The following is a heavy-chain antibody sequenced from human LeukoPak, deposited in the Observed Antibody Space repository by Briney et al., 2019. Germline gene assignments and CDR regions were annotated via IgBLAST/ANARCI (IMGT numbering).Heavy chain of an antibody. CDR1: GFTFSSYA. D-gene: IGHD3-16*02. J-gene: IGHJ3*02. CDR2: ISGSGGST. V-gene: IGHV3-23*01. CDR3: AKAAGYDYVWGSYRYGDAFDI. Sequence: GGSLRLSCAASGFTFSSYAMSWVRQAPGKGLEWVSAISGSGGSTYYADSVKGRFTISRDNSKNTLYLQMNSLRAEDTAVYHCAKAAGYDYVWGSYRYGDAFDIWGQGTMVTVSS.